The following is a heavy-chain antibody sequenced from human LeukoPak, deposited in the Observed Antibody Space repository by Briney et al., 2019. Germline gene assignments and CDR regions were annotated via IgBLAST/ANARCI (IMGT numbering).Heavy chain of an antibody. J-gene: IGHJ6*03. V-gene: IGHV3-9*03. CDR2: ITWNSGSI. Sequence: GRSLRLSCAASGFTFDDYAMYWVRHAPGKGLEWVSGITWNSGSIGYADSVKGRFTISRDNAKNSLYLQMNSLRAEDMALYYFARSGGSGYDSRYYSYYYVDVWGKGTTVTVSS. D-gene: IGHD5-12*01. CDR1: GFTFDDYA. CDR3: ARSGGSGYDSRYYSYYYVDV.